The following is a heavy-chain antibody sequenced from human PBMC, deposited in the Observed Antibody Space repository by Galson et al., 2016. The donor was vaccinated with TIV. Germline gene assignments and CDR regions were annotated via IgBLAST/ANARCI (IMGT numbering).Heavy chain of an antibody. CDR1: GFTFSSHW. D-gene: IGHD4-23*01. J-gene: IGHJ3*02. CDR2: IKQDASEK. CDR3: ARENFGGKPYDAFDI. Sequence: SLRLSCAASGFTFSSHWMTWVRQAPGKGLEWVANIKQDASEKYYGDSVKGRFTISRDNAENLIFLRMNSLRAEDTAVYFCARENFGGKPYDAFDIRGQGTVVTVSS. V-gene: IGHV3-7*01.